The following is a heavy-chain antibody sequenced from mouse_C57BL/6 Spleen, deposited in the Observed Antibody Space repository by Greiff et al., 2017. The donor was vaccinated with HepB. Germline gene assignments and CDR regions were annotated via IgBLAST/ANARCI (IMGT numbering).Heavy chain of an antibody. CDR2: IYPRDGST. D-gene: IGHD2-2*01. CDR1: GYTFTSYD. Sequence: VQLQQSGPELVKPGASVKLSCKASGYTFTSYDINWVKQRPGQGLEWIGWIYPRDGSTKYNEKFKGKGTLTVDTSASTAYMEIHSLTSEDSAVDFCARSGAYYGYDGAWFAYWGQGTLVTVSA. V-gene: IGHV1-85*01. J-gene: IGHJ3*01. CDR3: ARSGAYYGYDGAWFAY.